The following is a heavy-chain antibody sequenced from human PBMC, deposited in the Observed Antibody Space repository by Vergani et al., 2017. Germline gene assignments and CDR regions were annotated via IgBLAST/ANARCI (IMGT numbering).Heavy chain of an antibody. J-gene: IGHJ3*02. D-gene: IGHD3-22*01. CDR3: AKDTRYDSSGYYLGDAFDI. CDR1: GFTFDDYA. V-gene: IGHV3-9*01. CDR2: ISWNSGSI. Sequence: EVQLLESGGGLVQPGRSLRLSCAASGFTFDDYAMHWVRQAPGKGLEWVSGISWNSGSIGYADSVKGRFTISRDNAKNSLYLQMNSLRAEDTALYYCAKDTRYDSSGYYLGDAFDIWGQGTMVTVSS.